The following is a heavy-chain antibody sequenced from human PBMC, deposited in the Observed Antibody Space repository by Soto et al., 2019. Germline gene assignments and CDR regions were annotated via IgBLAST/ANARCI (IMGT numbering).Heavy chain of an antibody. Sequence: GASVKVSCKASGGTFSSYAISWVRQAPGQGLEWMGGIIPIFGTANYAQKFQGRVTITADESTSTAYMELSSLRSEDTAVYYCAREVSPREIVVVITARRFWFDPWGQGTLVTVSS. D-gene: IGHD3-22*01. J-gene: IGHJ5*02. V-gene: IGHV1-69*13. CDR3: AREVSPREIVVVITARRFWFDP. CDR1: GGTFSSYA. CDR2: IIPIFGTA.